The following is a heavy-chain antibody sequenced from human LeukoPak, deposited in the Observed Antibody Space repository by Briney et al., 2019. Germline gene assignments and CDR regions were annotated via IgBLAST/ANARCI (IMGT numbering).Heavy chain of an antibody. CDR2: IIPIFGTA. J-gene: IGHJ5*02. Sequence: GASVKVSCKASGGTFSSYAISWVRQAPGQGLEWIGGIIPIFGTANYAQKFQGRVTITADESTSTAYRELSSLRSEDTAVYYCARLETMVRGVTYNWFDPWGQGTLVAVSS. CDR1: GGTFSSYA. CDR3: ARLETMVRGVTYNWFDP. D-gene: IGHD3-10*01. V-gene: IGHV1-69*13.